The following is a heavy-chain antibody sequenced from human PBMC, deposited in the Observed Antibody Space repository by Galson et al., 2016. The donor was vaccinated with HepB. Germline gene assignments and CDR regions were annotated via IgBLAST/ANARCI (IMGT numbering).Heavy chain of an antibody. Sequence: SLRLSCAASGFSFSSYGMYWLRQAPGKGLEWVAVIWYDGNKYYADSVKGRVTISRDNSKNTVYLQVISLRDEDTAVYYCVREPIVAMITYFDYWGHGTLVTVSS. D-gene: IGHD5-12*01. V-gene: IGHV3-33*01. CDR3: VREPIVAMITYFDY. CDR1: GFSFSSYG. CDR2: IWYDGNK. J-gene: IGHJ4*01.